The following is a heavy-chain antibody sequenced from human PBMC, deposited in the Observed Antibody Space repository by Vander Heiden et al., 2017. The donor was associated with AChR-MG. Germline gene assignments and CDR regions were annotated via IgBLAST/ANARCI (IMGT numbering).Heavy chain of an antibody. D-gene: IGHD5-18*01. CDR3: ARDKVRGYSYGKYYFDY. J-gene: IGHJ4*02. CDR2: IYYSGST. V-gene: IGHV4-61*01. CDR1: GGYVSSGSYY. Sequence: QVQLQESGPGLVKPSETLSLTCTVSGGYVSSGSYYWSWIRQPPGKGLEWIGYIYYSGSTNYNPSLKSRVTISVDTSKNQFSLKLSSVTAADTAVYYCARDKVRGYSYGKYYFDYWGQGTLVTVSS.